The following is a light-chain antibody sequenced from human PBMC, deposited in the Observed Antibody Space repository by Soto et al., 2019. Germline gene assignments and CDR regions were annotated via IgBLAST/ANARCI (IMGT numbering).Light chain of an antibody. CDR2: DAS. J-gene: IGKJ4*01. CDR3: QQVNSFPLT. CDR1: QGITTS. Sequence: DIQMTQSPSSVSASVGDRVTITCRASQGITTSLAWYQQKPGKAPELLIYDASSLQSGVPSRFSGSGSGTDFTLTISSLQPEDFATYFCQQVNSFPLTFGGGTKVDI. V-gene: IGKV1-12*01.